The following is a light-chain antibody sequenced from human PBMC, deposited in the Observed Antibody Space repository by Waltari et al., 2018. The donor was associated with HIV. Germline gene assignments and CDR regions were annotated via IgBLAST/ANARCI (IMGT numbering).Light chain of an antibody. CDR1: QGIRND. V-gene: IGKV1-6*01. Sequence: AIQMTQSPSSLSASVGASVLITCRATQGIRNDLVWYQQKPGKAPKVLIYAASTLQSGVPSRFSGSGSGTDFTLTISSLQPEDLAIYYCLQDYNSPPTFGQGTKLEIK. CDR3: LQDYNSPPT. J-gene: IGKJ2*01. CDR2: AAS.